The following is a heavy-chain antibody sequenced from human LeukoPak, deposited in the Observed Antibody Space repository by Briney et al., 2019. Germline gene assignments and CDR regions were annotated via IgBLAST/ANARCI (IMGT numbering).Heavy chain of an antibody. CDR2: ISGSGGST. CDR3: ARSIRGYSYGYYYYYYMDV. J-gene: IGHJ6*03. V-gene: IGHV3-23*01. Sequence: GGSLRLSCAASGFTFSSYAMSWVRQAPGKGLEWVSAISGSGGSTYYADSVKGRFTIPRDNSKNTLYLQMNSLRAEDTAVYYCARSIRGYSYGYYYYYYMDVWGKGTTVTVSS. CDR1: GFTFSSYA. D-gene: IGHD5-18*01.